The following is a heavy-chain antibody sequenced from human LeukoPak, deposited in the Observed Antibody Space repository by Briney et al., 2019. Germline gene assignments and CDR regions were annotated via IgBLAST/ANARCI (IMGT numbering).Heavy chain of an antibody. V-gene: IGHV4-34*01. CDR2: INHSGST. J-gene: IGHJ5*02. CDR3: ARGWLGSTLFDP. Sequence: PSETLSLTCAVYGGSFSGYYWSWIRQPPRKGLEWIGEINHSGSTNYNPSLKSRVTISVDTSKNQFSLKLSSVTAADTAVYYCARGWLGSTLFDPWGQGTLVTVSS. D-gene: IGHD2-2*01. CDR1: GGSFSGYY.